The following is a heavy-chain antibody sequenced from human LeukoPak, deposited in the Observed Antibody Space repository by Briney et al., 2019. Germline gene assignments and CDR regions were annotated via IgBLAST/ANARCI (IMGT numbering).Heavy chain of an antibody. D-gene: IGHD4-23*01. J-gene: IGHJ4*02. CDR2: IDRDGSRI. Sequence: GGSLRLSCAVSGFTFSSYWMHWVRQAPGKGLVWVSRIDRDGSRINYADSVKGRFTISRDNGKNTLFLQMNSLRAEDAVVYYCVRGNDYGGPHYWGQGTLVTVSS. CDR1: GFTFSSYW. CDR3: VRGNDYGGPHY. V-gene: IGHV3-74*01.